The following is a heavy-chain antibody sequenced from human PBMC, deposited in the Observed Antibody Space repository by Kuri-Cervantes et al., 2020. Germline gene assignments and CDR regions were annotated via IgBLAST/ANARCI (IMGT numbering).Heavy chain of an antibody. CDR3: ARDVGLDSSAHAY. Sequence: ASVKVSCKASGYRFTTYGIHWVRQAPGQRLEWMGWITAGNVNTTYSQKFRGRVTLTRDTPASTMYMELSSLRSEDTAVYYCARDVGLDSSAHAYWGQGTRVTVSS. J-gene: IGHJ4*02. CDR1: GYRFTTYG. D-gene: IGHD3-22*01. V-gene: IGHV1-3*01. CDR2: ITAGNVNT.